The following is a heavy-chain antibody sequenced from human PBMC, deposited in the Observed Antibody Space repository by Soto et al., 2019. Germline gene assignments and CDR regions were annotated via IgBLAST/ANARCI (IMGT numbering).Heavy chain of an antibody. V-gene: IGHV3-66*01. D-gene: IGHD6-6*01. J-gene: IGHJ6*03. CDR1: GFTVSSNY. CDR2: IYSGGST. CDR3: ARAARGPYYYYYMDV. Sequence: EVQLVESGGGLVQPGGSLRLSCAASGFTVSSNYMSWVRQAPGKGLEWVSVIYSGGSTYYADSVKGRFTISRDNSKNTLYLQMNRLRAEDTAVYYFARAARGPYYYYYMDVWGKGTTVTVSS.